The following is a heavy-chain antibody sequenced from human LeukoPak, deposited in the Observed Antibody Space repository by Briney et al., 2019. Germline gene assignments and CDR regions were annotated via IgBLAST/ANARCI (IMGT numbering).Heavy chain of an antibody. Sequence: PGGSLRLSCVASGFTFSSYWMHWVRQDPRKGLVWVSRINGDGRNINYADSVKGRFTISRDNSKNTLYLQMNSLRAEDTAVYYCARGGLWFGELFFSHYFDYWGQGTLVTVSS. CDR3: ARGGLWFGELFFSHYFDY. CDR2: INGDGRNI. J-gene: IGHJ4*02. D-gene: IGHD3-10*01. CDR1: GFTFSSYW. V-gene: IGHV3-74*01.